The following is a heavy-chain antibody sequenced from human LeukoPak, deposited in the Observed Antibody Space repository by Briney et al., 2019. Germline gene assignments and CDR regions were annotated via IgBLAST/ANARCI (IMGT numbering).Heavy chain of an antibody. V-gene: IGHV3-23*01. J-gene: IGHJ4*02. CDR2: ISGSGGST. CDR3: AKYSVGATTPDY. D-gene: IGHD1-26*01. CDR1: GFTFSSYA. Sequence: GGSLRLSCAASGFTFSSYAMSWVRQAPGKGLEWVSTISGSGGSTYYADSVKGRFTISRDNSKNTLYLQMNSLRDEDTAVYYCAKYSVGATTPDYWGQGTLVTVSS.